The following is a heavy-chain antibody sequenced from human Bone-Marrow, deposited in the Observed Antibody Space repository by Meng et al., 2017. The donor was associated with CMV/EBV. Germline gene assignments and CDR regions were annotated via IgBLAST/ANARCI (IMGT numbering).Heavy chain of an antibody. CDR2: INPNSGGT. CDR1: GYTFTGYY. CDR3: ARGRWELQRNRMDV. Sequence: QVQLVQPGAEVKKPXXSVKVXCKASGYTFTGYYMHWVRQAPGQGLEWMGWINPNSGGTNYAQKFQGRVTMTRDTSISTAYMELSRLRSDDTAVYYCARGRWELQRNRMDVWGQGTTGTVSS. J-gene: IGHJ6*02. V-gene: IGHV1-2*02. D-gene: IGHD1-26*01.